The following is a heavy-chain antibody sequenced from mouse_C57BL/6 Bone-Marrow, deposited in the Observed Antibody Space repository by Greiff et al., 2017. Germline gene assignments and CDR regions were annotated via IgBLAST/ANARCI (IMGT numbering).Heavy chain of an antibody. CDR1: GYTFTDYY. V-gene: IGHV1-26*01. CDR2: INPNNGGT. J-gene: IGHJ2*01. D-gene: IGHD1-2*01. CDR3: ARGGVSATAYFDY. Sequence: VQLQQSGPELVKPGASVKISCKASGYTFTDYYMNWVKQSHGKSLEWIGDINPNNGGTSYNQKFKGKATLTVDKSSSTAYMELRSLTSEDSAVYYCARGGVSATAYFDYWGQGTTLTVSS.